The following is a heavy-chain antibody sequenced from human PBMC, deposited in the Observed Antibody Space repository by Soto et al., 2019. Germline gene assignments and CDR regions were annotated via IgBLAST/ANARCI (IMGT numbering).Heavy chain of an antibody. Sequence: LRLSCAASGFTFSDYYMSWIRQAPGKGLEWVSYITSGGSTIYYADSVKGRFTISRDNAKNSLYLQMNSLRAEDTAVYYCAREKTAMVTVDYWGQGTLVTVSS. CDR2: ITSGGSTI. J-gene: IGHJ4*02. CDR3: AREKTAMVTVDY. D-gene: IGHD5-18*01. V-gene: IGHV3-11*01. CDR1: GFTFSDYY.